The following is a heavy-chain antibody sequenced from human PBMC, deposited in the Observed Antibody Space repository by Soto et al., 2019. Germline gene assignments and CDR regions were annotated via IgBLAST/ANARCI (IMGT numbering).Heavy chain of an antibody. V-gene: IGHV1-8*01. CDR2: MNPNSGNT. CDR1: GYTFTSYD. Sequence: QVQLVQSGAEVKKPGASVKVSCKASGYTFTSYDINWVRQATGQGLAWMGWMNPNSGNTGYAQKFQGRVTMTRNTAISTAYMELSSLRSEDTAVYYCARAGITIFGVVIDAFDLWGQGTMVTVSS. D-gene: IGHD3-3*01. J-gene: IGHJ3*01. CDR3: ARAGITIFGVVIDAFDL.